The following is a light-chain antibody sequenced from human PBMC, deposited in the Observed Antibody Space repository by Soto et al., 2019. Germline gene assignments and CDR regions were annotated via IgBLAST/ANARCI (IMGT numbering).Light chain of an antibody. J-gene: IGLJ1*01. CDR3: CLYVGATTYV. CDR1: SGFVGSFSL. CDR2: EGH. Sequence: QSVLTQPASVSGSPGQSITIPCTANSGFVGSFSLVSWYQQHPGKAPKVMISEGHRRPSGVPDRFSGSTSFNTASLTISWLQADDEAEYYCCLYVGATTYVFGTGTKVTVL. V-gene: IGLV2-23*01.